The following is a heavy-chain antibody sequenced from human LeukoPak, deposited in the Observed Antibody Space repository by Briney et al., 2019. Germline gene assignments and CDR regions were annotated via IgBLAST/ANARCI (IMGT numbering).Heavy chain of an antibody. Sequence: GGSLRLSCAASGFTFSSYSMNWVRQAPGKGLEWVSYISSSSSTIYYADSVKGRFTISRDNSKNTLYLQMNSLRAEDTAVYYCARKGQGSNWAAEYFQNWGQGTLVTVSS. CDR1: GFTFSSYS. V-gene: IGHV3-48*01. CDR3: ARKGQGSNWAAEYFQN. CDR2: ISSSSSTI. J-gene: IGHJ1*01. D-gene: IGHD6-13*01.